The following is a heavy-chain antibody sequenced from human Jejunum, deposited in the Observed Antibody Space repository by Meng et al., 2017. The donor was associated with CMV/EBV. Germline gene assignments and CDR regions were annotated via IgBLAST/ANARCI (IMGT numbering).Heavy chain of an antibody. D-gene: IGHD3-3*01. CDR2: IYYDGVT. V-gene: IGHV4-61*03. Sequence: ATFSSPWTRPPPWMGLDWIGYIYYDGVTNYNPSLKCRVSISVDTSKNHFSLKLNSVTAADTAVYYCARVSPYYEFWSGYYKYYFDYWGQGTLVTVSS. J-gene: IGHJ4*02. CDR3: ARVSPYYEFWSGYYKYYFDY. CDR1: ATFS.